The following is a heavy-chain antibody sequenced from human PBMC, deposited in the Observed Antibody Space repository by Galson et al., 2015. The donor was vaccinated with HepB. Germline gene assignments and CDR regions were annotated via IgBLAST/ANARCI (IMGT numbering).Heavy chain of an antibody. CDR1: GYTFTSYA. V-gene: IGHV1-3*01. CDR2: INAGNGNT. CDR3: AAAMITFGGVIVSGY. Sequence: SVKVSCKASGYTFTSYAMHWVRQAPGQRLEWMGWINAGNGNTKYSQKFQGRVTITRDTSASTAYMELSSLSSEDTAVYYCAAAMITFGGVIVSGYWGQGTLVTVSS. D-gene: IGHD3-16*02. J-gene: IGHJ4*02.